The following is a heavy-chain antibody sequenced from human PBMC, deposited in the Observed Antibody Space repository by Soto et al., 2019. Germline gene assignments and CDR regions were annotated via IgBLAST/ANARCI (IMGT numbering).Heavy chain of an antibody. CDR3: AWAPHGYSYGYPFDY. CDR2: IYYSGST. V-gene: IGHV4-31*03. Sequence: SETLYLTCTVSGGSISSGGYYWSWIRQHPGKGLEWIGYIYYSGSTYYNPSLKSRVTISVDTSKNQFSLKLSSVTAADTAVYYCAWAPHGYSYGYPFDYWGQGTLVTVSS. D-gene: IGHD5-18*01. J-gene: IGHJ4*02. CDR1: GGSISSGGYY.